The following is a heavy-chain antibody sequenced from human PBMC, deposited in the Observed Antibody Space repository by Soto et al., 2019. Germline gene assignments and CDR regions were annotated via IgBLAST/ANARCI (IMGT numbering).Heavy chain of an antibody. CDR1: GYTFTSYG. CDR2: ISAYNGNT. Sequence: GASVKVSCKASGYTFTSYGISWVRQAPGQGLEWMGWISAYNGNTNYAQKLQGRVTMTTDTSTSTAYMELRSLRSDDTAVYYCAREYSSGGWYYYMDGWGKGTTVTVSS. J-gene: IGHJ6*03. CDR3: AREYSSGGWYYYMDG. D-gene: IGHD6-19*01. V-gene: IGHV1-18*01.